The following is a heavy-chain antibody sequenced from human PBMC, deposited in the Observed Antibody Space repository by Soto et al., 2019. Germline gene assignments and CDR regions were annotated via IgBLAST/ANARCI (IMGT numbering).Heavy chain of an antibody. CDR3: AHSLIPNWGSRGAFDY. CDR1: GFSLSTSGVG. V-gene: IGHV2-5*02. D-gene: IGHD7-27*01. Sequence: QITLKESGPTLVKPTQTLTLTCTFSGFSLSTSGVGVGWIRQPPGKALEWLALIYWDDDKRYSPSLKSRLTITKDPSKNQVVLTMTTMDPVDTATYYCAHSLIPNWGSRGAFDYWGQGTLVTVSS. CDR2: IYWDDDK. J-gene: IGHJ4*02.